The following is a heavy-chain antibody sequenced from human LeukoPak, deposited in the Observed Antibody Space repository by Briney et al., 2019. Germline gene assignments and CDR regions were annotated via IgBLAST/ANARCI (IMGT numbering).Heavy chain of an antibody. Sequence: SVKVSCKASGGTFSSYAISWVRQAPGQGLEWMGGIIPIFGTANYAQKFQGGVTITTDESTSTAYMELSSLRSEDTAVYYCARADIAAAGGIWFDPWGQGTLVTVSS. CDR3: ARADIAAAGGIWFDP. D-gene: IGHD6-13*01. J-gene: IGHJ5*02. CDR2: IIPIFGTA. V-gene: IGHV1-69*05. CDR1: GGTFSSYA.